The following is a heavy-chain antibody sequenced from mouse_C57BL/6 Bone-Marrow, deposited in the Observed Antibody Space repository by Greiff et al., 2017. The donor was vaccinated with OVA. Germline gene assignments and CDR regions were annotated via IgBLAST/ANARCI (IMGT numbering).Heavy chain of an antibody. CDR2: IYTYNGVS. Sequence: EVQLQQSGPELVKPGASVKISCKASGYSFTGYYMHRVKQSHGNILEWIGNIYTYNGVSSYNQKLKGKATLTVDKSSSTAYMELRSLTSEDSAVYYCVYGSSLCWAFDVWGTGATVTVSS. CDR1: GYSFTGYY. CDR3: VYGSSLCWAFDV. V-gene: IGHV1-31*01. D-gene: IGHD1-1*01. J-gene: IGHJ1*03.